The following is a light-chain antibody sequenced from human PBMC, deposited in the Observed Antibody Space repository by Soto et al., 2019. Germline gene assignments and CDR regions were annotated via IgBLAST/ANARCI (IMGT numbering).Light chain of an antibody. CDR1: QSVGTY. J-gene: IGKJ1*01. V-gene: IGKV1-8*01. CDR2: AAS. Sequence: AILMTQSPSSYSASTGDRVTITCRASQSVGTYLAWYQQKLGKAPKLLMYAASILQGGVPSRFSGRGSGTDFPLTIDSLQPEDFATYYCQQYVSDPPTFGQGTKVDIK. CDR3: QQYVSDPPT.